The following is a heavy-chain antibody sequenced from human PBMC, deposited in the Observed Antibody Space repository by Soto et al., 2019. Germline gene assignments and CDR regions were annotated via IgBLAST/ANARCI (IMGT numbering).Heavy chain of an antibody. D-gene: IGHD4-17*01. V-gene: IGHV3-33*01. CDR3: ARADHDYGDYNPYLDY. CDR2: IWYDGSNK. Sequence: ESGGGVVQPGRSLRLSCAASGFTFSSYGMHWVRQAPGKGLEWVAAIWYDGSNKYYADSVKGRFTISRDNSKNTLYLQMNSLRAEDTAVYYCARADHDYGDYNPYLDYWGQGTLLTVFS. J-gene: IGHJ4*02. CDR1: GFTFSSYG.